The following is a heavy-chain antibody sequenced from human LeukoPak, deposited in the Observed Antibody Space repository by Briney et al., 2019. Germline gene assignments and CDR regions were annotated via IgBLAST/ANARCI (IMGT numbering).Heavy chain of an antibody. V-gene: IGHV4-34*01. CDR3: ARHGKANYYDSSGYKFYYYYYYMDV. J-gene: IGHJ6*03. CDR2: INHSGST. D-gene: IGHD3-22*01. CDR1: GWSFSGYY. Sequence: SETLSLTCAVYGWSFSGYYWSWIRQPPGKGLEWIGEINHSGSTNYNPSLKSRVTISVDTSKNQFSLKLSSVTAADTAVYYCARHGKANYYDSSGYKFYYYYYYMDVWGKGTTVTISS.